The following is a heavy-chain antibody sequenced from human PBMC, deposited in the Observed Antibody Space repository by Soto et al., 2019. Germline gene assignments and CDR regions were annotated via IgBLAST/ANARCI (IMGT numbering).Heavy chain of an antibody. Sequence: QVTLKESGPVLVKPTETLTLTCTVSGFSLSNARMGVRWIRQPPGTALEWLAHIFSNDEKSYSTSLKSRLTVTKDTSKSQVVLTRTNMDPVDTATYYWARIRSHGVTIYMDVWGKGTTVTVSS. V-gene: IGHV2-26*01. CDR3: ARIRSHGVTIYMDV. CDR1: GFSLSNARMG. J-gene: IGHJ6*03. CDR2: IFSNDEK. D-gene: IGHD3-3*01.